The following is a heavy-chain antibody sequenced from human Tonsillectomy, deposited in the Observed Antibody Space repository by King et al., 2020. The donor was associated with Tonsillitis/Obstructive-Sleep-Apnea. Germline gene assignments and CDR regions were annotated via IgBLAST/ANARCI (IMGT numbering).Heavy chain of an antibody. Sequence: QLVQSGGGVVQPGRSLRLSCAASGFTFTTYTMHWVRQAPGKGLEWVAVITYNGNNQYYADSVKGRFTISRDNSKNMLYLQMNSLRAGDTAVYYCASLGLWLPFWGHGTLVTVSS. J-gene: IGHJ4*01. CDR2: ITYNGNNQ. CDR1: GFTFTTYT. D-gene: IGHD2-21*01. CDR3: ASLGLWLPF. V-gene: IGHV3-30*04.